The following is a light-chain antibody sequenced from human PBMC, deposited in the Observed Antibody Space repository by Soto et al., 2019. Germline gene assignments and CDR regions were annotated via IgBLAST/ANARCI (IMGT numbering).Light chain of an antibody. CDR2: STS. CDR1: SGSVSTANN. CDR3: ALFMGNGISV. J-gene: IGLJ1*01. Sequence: QTVVTQESSFSXXXGGTVTLTCGLISGSVSTANNPNWYQQTPGLAPRTLIYSTSTRSSGVPDRFSGSILGNKAALTITGAQADDESDYYCALFMGNGISVFGTGTKLTVL. V-gene: IGLV8-61*01.